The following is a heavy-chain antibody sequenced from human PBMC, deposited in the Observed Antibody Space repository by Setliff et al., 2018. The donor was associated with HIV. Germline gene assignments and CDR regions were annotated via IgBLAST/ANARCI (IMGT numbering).Heavy chain of an antibody. Sequence: SETLSLTCSVSGDSVSSSSHYWGWIRQPPGKGLEWIGSISYSGSTFYNPSLQSRVTISVDTSKNEFSLKVISVTAADTAIYYCARHGLNYYGSESYYNGIGYWGQGTLVTVSS. CDR3: ARHGLNYYGSESYYNGIGY. D-gene: IGHD3-10*01. CDR1: GDSVSSSSHY. CDR2: ISYSGST. J-gene: IGHJ4*02. V-gene: IGHV4-39*07.